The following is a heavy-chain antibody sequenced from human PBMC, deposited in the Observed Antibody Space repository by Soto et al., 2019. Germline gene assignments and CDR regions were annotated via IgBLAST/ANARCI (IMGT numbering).Heavy chain of an antibody. J-gene: IGHJ3*02. D-gene: IGHD1-26*01. CDR1: GGSITSYY. CDR2: IFYSGST. CDR3: ARVGGAPLGAFDI. Sequence: SETLSLTCTVSGGSITSYYWSWIRQPPGKGLEWIGYIFYSGSTNYNPSLTSRATLSVDTSRNQLSLKLTSVNAADTAVYYCARVGGAPLGAFDIWGQGTMVTVSS. V-gene: IGHV4-59*01.